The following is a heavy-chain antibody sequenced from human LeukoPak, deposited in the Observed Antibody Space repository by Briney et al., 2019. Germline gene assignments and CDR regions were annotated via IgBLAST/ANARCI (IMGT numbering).Heavy chain of an antibody. CDR2: ISGSGGST. CDR3: AKGGDSGYDSTMRN. Sequence: GGSLRLSCAASGFTFSGHAMSWLRQAPGKGLEWVSAISGSGGSTYYADSVKGRFTISRDNSKNTLYLQMNSLRAEDTAVYYCAKGGDSGYDSTMRNWGQGTLVTVSS. CDR1: GFTFSGHA. J-gene: IGHJ4*02. D-gene: IGHD5-12*01. V-gene: IGHV3-23*01.